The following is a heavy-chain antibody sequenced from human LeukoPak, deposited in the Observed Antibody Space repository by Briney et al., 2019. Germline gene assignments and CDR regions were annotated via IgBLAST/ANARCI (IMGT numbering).Heavy chain of an antibody. Sequence: SETLSLTCTVSGVSISSAYWSWVRQPPGKGLEWIGSFYYGDTAKYNPSLKGRVTMSVDTSNNQFSLKLTSVTAADTAVYFCARGSTRPDDWGQGTLVTVSS. CDR1: GVSISSAY. V-gene: IGHV4-59*01. J-gene: IGHJ4*02. D-gene: IGHD2-2*01. CDR2: FYYGDTA. CDR3: ARGSTRPDD.